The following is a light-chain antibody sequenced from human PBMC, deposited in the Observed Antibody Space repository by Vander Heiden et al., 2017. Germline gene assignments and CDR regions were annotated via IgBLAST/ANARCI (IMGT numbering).Light chain of an antibody. CDR2: GAS. Sequence: VVWMTQSPAFLSASAGDSVTISSGLSQGIGTILAWYQQKPGKAPQLLISGASSLQSGAPSRFTGSGSRTDFTLTIPPLQSEDSAIYHCQQYYTFPPTFGPGTKVDVK. V-gene: IGKV1D-8*01. J-gene: IGKJ3*01. CDR1: QGIGTI. CDR3: QQYYTFPPT.